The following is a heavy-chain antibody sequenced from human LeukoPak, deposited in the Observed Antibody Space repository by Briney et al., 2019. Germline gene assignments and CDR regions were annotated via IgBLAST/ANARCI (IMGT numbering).Heavy chain of an antibody. CDR1: GGSISSGSYY. CDR2: IYTSGST. D-gene: IGHD4/OR15-4a*01. CDR3: ARLRVLTLRPPRACLDY. J-gene: IGHJ4*02. Sequence: SQTLSLTCTVSGGSISSGSYYWSWIRQPAGKGLEWIGRIYTSGSTNYNPSLKSRVTISVDTSKNQFSLKLSSVTAADTAVYYCARLRVLTLRPPRACLDYWGQGTLVTVSS. V-gene: IGHV4-61*02.